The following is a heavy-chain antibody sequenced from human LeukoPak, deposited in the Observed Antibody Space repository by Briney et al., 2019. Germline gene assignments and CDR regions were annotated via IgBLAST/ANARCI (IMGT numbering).Heavy chain of an antibody. V-gene: IGHV1-69*13. CDR2: IIPIFGTA. J-gene: IGHJ4*02. CDR1: GGTFSSYA. Sequence: ASVKVSCKASGGTFSSYAISWVRQAPGPGLEWMGGIIPIFGTANYAQKFQGRVTITADQSTSTTYMELSSLRSEDTAVYYCAREGYSSGWYAYWGQGTLVTVSS. CDR3: AREGYSSGWYAY. D-gene: IGHD6-19*01.